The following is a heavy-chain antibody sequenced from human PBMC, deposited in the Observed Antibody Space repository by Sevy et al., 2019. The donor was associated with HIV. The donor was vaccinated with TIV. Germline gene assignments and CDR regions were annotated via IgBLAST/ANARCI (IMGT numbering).Heavy chain of an antibody. CDR3: AREGCTQPHDY. V-gene: IGHV3-23*01. CDR2: FSFGCGRI. CDR1: GLTFAKYS. D-gene: IGHD2-8*01. Sequence: GGSLRLSCAASGLTFAKYSMSWVRQAPGKGLEWVSIFSFGCGRINYADSVKGRFTISRDDSKNTLFLQRNSLRAEDTATCFCAREGCTQPHDYWGQGTLVTVSS. J-gene: IGHJ4*02.